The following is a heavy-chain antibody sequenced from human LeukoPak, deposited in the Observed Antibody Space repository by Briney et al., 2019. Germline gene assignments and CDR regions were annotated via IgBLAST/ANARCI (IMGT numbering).Heavy chain of an antibody. CDR3: ATTSHLRFLEYSALDY. D-gene: IGHD3-3*01. CDR1: GHAFTDFY. Sequence: GASVKVSCKASGHAFTDFYIYWVRQAPGKGLDWMGRVDPADGETKYAETFQGRVTITADTSTNTAYMDLISLRSEDTAIYYCATTSHLRFLEYSALDYWGQGTLVTVSS. J-gene: IGHJ4*02. CDR2: VDPADGET. V-gene: IGHV1-69-2*01.